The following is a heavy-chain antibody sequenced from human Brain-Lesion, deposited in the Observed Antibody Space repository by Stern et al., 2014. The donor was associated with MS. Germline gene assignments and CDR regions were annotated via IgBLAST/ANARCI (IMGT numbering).Heavy chain of an antibody. CDR2: IYYSGST. J-gene: IGHJ6*02. Sequence: QLAQSGPGLVKPSQTLSLTCTVSGGSISSGHYYWSWIRQPPGKGLEWIGYIYYSGSTYYNPSLKSRVTISVDTSKNQFSLKLSSVTAADTAVYYCARRNDFYSGGMDVWGQGTTVTVSS. CDR1: GGSISSGHYY. V-gene: IGHV4-30-4*01. CDR3: ARRNDFYSGGMDV. D-gene: IGHD3-3*01.